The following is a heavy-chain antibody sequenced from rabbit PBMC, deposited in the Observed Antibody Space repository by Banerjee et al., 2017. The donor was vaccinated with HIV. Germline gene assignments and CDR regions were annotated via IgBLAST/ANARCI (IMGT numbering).Heavy chain of an antibody. D-gene: IGHD8-1*01. CDR2: IIASSGST. CDR1: GFSFSSSYD. J-gene: IGHJ3*01. Sequence: QEQLEESGGDLVKPGASLTLTCTASGFSFSSSYDMCWVRQAPGKGLEWIACIIASSGSTYYANWAKGRFTISKTSSTTLTLQMTSLTGADTATYFCARRDYGSSTYYDLWGQGTLVTVS. V-gene: IGHV1S45*01. CDR3: ARRDYGSSTYYDL.